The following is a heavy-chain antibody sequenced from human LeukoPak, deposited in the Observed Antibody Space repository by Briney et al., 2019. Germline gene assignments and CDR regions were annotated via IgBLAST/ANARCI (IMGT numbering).Heavy chain of an antibody. Sequence: GASVKVSFKASGYTFTSYYMHWVRQAPGQGREGMGIINPSGGSTSYAQKFHGGVTMTRDMSTSTAYMELRSLSSEDTAVYYCARVSCSGGSCYSSYFDYWGQGTLVTVSS. CDR2: INPSGGST. CDR3: ARVSCSGGSCYSSYFDY. D-gene: IGHD2-15*01. J-gene: IGHJ4*02. CDR1: GYTFTSYY. V-gene: IGHV1-46*01.